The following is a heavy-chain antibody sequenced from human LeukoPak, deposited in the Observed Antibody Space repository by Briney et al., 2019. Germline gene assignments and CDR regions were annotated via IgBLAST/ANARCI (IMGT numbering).Heavy chain of an antibody. Sequence: SQTLSLTCTVSGGSISSGGHYWSWIRQHPGKGLEWIGYIYYSGSTYYNPSLKSRVTISVDTSKNQFSLKLSSVTAADTAVYYCARDRDYYGMDVWGQGTTVTVSS. J-gene: IGHJ6*02. CDR1: GGSISSGGHY. CDR3: ARDRDYYGMDV. D-gene: IGHD5-24*01. V-gene: IGHV4-31*03. CDR2: IYYSGST.